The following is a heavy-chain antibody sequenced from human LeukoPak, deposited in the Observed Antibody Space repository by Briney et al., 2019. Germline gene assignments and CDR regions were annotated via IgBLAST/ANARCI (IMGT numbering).Heavy chain of an antibody. CDR1: GGSISSYY. CDR3: ASGRELEPAWFDP. D-gene: IGHD1-1*01. J-gene: IGHJ5*02. V-gene: IGHV4-59*01. Sequence: SETLSLTCTVSGGSISSYYWSWIRQPPGKGLEWIGYIYYSGSTNYNPSLKSRVTISVVTSKNQFSLKLSSVTAADTAVYYCASGRELEPAWFDPWGQGTLVTVSS. CDR2: IYYSGST.